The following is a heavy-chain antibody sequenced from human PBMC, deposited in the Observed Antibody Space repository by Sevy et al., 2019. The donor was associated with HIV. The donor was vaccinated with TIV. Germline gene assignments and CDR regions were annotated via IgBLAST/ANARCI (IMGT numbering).Heavy chain of an antibody. CDR3: MKDLMITFGGVIATDY. J-gene: IGHJ4*02. CDR1: GFTFSSYA. V-gene: IGHV3-64D*06. D-gene: IGHD3-16*02. CDR2: ISSNGGST. Sequence: GGSLRLSCSASGFTFSSYAMHWVRQAPGKGLEYVSAISSNGGSTYYADSVKGRFTISRDNSKNTLYLQMSSLRAEDTAVYYCMKDLMITFGGVIATDYWGQGTLVTVSS.